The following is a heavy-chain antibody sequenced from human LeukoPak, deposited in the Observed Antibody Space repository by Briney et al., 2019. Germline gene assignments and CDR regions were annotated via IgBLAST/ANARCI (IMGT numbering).Heavy chain of an antibody. D-gene: IGHD3-16*01. CDR1: GYTFTGYY. CDR3: ATALGESLYYY. CDR2: FDPEDGET. Sequence: ASVKVSCKASGYTFTGYYMHWVRQAPGQGLEWMGGFDPEDGETIYAQKFQGRVTMTEDTSTDTAYMGLSSLRSEDTAVYYCATALGESLYYYWGQGTLVTVSS. J-gene: IGHJ4*02. V-gene: IGHV1-24*01.